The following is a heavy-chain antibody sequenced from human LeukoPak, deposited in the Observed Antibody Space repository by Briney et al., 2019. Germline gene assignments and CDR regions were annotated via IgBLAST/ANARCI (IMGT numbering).Heavy chain of an antibody. CDR1: GCTFSNYE. V-gene: IGHV3-48*03. Sequence: GGPLRLSCAVSGCTFSNYEMNWVRQAPGKGLEWVSYICSFGSTIYYTDSVKGRFTISRENAKNSLYLLMNSLRAEDTAVYYCVSSQVGAPFDYWGQGTLVTVSS. CDR3: VSSQVGAPFDY. J-gene: IGHJ4*02. D-gene: IGHD1-26*01. CDR2: ICSFGSTI.